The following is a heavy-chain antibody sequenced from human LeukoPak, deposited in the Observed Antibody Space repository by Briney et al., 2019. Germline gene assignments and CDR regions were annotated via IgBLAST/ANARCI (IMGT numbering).Heavy chain of an antibody. J-gene: IGHJ5*02. V-gene: IGHV1-69*13. CDR3: ARDQGPLDP. CDR1: GGTLSSYT. CDR2: IIPMFDTA. Sequence: GASVKVSCKGSGGTLSSYTISWVRQAPGQGLEWMGGIIPMFDTANYAQQFQGRVTITADESTSTAYMELSSLRSEDTAVYYGARDQGPLDPWGQGPLVTVSS.